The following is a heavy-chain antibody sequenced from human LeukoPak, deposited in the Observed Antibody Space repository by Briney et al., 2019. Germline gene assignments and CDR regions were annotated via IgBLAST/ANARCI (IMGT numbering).Heavy chain of an antibody. J-gene: IGHJ4*02. CDR1: GFTFSNYG. Sequence: GGSLRLSCAASGFTFSNYGMHWVRQAPGKGLEGVAIIWYDGSNKYYADSVKGRFTISRDNSKNTLYLQMNSLRAEDTAVYYCAKDSGYGDFTTYFDYWGQGTLVSVSS. V-gene: IGHV3-33*06. CDR2: IWYDGSNK. CDR3: AKDSGYGDFTTYFDY. D-gene: IGHD4-17*01.